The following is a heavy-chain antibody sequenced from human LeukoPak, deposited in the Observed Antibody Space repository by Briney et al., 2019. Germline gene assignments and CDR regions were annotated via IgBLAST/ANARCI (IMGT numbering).Heavy chain of an antibody. CDR3: ARGLDHAKTGD. CDR2: IYYSGST. V-gene: IGHV4-39*01. J-gene: IGHJ4*02. D-gene: IGHD1-1*01. CDR1: GGSISSSSYY. Sequence: SETLSLTCTVSGGSISSSSYYWGWIRQPPGKGLEWIGSIYYSGSTYYNPSLKSRVTISVDTSKNQFSLKLSSVTAADTAVYYCARGLDHAKTGDWGQGTLAIVSS.